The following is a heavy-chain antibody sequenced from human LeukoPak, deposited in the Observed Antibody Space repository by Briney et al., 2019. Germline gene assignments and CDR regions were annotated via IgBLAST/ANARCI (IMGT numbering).Heavy chain of an antibody. J-gene: IGHJ4*02. D-gene: IGHD3-9*01. CDR1: GFTVSSNY. V-gene: IGHV3-53*01. Sequence: GGSLRLSCAASGFTVSSNYMNWVRQAPGKGLEWVSVIYSGATTYYADSVKGRFTISRDNAKNSLYLQMNSLKAEDTAVYYCARDLGFRYFDWLLSGYWGQGTLVTVPS. CDR3: ARDLGFRYFDWLLSGY. CDR2: IYSGATT.